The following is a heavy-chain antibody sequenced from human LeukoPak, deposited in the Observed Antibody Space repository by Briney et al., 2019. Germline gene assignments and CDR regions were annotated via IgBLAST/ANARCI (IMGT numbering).Heavy chain of an antibody. CDR1: GYSISSGYY. V-gene: IGHV4-38-2*02. D-gene: IGHD3-22*01. J-gene: IGHJ3*02. CDR2: IYHSGST. CDR3: ARSEGRITMIVYAFDI. Sequence: PSETLSLTCTVSGYSISSGYYWGWIRQPPGKGLEWIGSIYHSGSTYYNPSLKSRVTISVDTSKNQFSLKLSSVTAADTAVYYCARSEGRITMIVYAFDIWGQGTMVTVSS.